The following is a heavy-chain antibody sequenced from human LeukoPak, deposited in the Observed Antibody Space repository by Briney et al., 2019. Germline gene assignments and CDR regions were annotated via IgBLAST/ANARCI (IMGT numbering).Heavy chain of an antibody. CDR2: INHSGST. CDR1: GGSFSGYY. J-gene: IGHJ4*02. V-gene: IGHV4-34*01. CDR3: ARGPTINTYYYDSSGYYDY. D-gene: IGHD3-22*01. Sequence: SETLSLTCAVYGGSFSGYYWSWTRQPPGKGLEWIGEINHSGSTNYNPSLKSRVTISVDTSKNQFSLKLSSVTAADTAVYYCARGPTINTYYYDSSGYYDYWGQGTLVTVSS.